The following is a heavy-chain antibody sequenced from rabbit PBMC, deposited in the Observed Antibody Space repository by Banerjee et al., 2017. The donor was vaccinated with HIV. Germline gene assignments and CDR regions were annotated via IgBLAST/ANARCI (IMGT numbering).Heavy chain of an antibody. Sequence: QEQLKVTGGGLVQPGGSLTLSCKASGFDFSSYYMSWVRQAPGKGLEWIGIIYAGSDRATYYATWAKGRFTLSKTSSTTVTLQMTSLTAADTATYFCARDLAGVIGWNFGLWGPGTLVTVS. J-gene: IGHJ4*01. V-gene: IGHV1S45*01. CDR3: ARDLAGVIGWNFGL. CDR1: GFDFSSYYM. D-gene: IGHD4-1*01. CDR2: IYAGSDRAT.